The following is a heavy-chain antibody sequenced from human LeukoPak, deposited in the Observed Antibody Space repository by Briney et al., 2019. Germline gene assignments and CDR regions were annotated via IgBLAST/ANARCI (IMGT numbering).Heavy chain of an antibody. CDR1: GYTFIRYY. V-gene: IGHV1-46*01. J-gene: IGHJ4*02. CDR2: VNPSGDST. D-gene: IGHD3/OR15-3a*01. CDR3: ARWTTTYLDY. Sequence: ASVKVSCKASGYTFIRYYIHWVRQAPGQGLEWMGIVNPSGDSTNYAQKFQGRVTMTRDTSTSTVYMELSSLRSEDTAVYYCARWTTTYLDYWGQGTLVTVSS.